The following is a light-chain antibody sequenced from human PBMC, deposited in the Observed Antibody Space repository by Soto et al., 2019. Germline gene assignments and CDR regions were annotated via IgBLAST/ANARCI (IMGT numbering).Light chain of an antibody. J-gene: IGKJ1*01. CDR2: LTS. V-gene: IGKV2-28*01. CDR3: MQSLQTWT. CDR1: QSLLHSDGYNY. Sequence: DIVMTQSPLSLPVTPGESASISCRSSQSLLHSDGYNYLEWYVQKPGQSPQLLIYLTSHRASGVPDRFSGSGSGTDFSLQITRAEAEDVGVYYCMQSLQTWTFGQGTKVEI.